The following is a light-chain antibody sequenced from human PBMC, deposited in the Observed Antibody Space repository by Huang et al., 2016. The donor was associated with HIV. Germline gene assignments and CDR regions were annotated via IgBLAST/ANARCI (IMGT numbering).Light chain of an antibody. J-gene: IGKJ4*01. CDR2: KVS. CDR3: MQGIHWLT. V-gene: IGKV2-30*01. CDR1: QNLVSSDGNTY. Sequence: DVVMTQSPLSLPVSLGQPASISCRSSQNLVSSDGNTYLNWLHQRPGQSPRRLFYKVSHRDSGVPDRFSASGSGTDFTLKISRVEAEDVGIYYCMQGIHWLTFGGGTKVEIK.